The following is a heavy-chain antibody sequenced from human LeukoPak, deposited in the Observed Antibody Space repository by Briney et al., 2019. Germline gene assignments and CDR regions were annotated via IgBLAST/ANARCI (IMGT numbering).Heavy chain of an antibody. J-gene: IGHJ3*02. CDR1: GYTFTSYD. D-gene: IGHD2-2*01. CDR2: MNPNSGNT. V-gene: IGHV1-8*03. CDR3: ARDCSSTSCRNIYDAFDI. Sequence: ASVKVSCKASGYTFTSYDINWVRQATGQGLEWMGWMNPNSGNTGYAQKFQGRVTITRNTSISTAYMELSSLRSEDTAVYYCARDCSSTSCRNIYDAFDIWGQGTMVTVSS.